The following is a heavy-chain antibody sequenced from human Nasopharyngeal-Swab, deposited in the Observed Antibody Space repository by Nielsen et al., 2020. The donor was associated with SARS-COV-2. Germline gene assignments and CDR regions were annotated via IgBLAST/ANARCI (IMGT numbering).Heavy chain of an antibody. Sequence: SQTLSLTCAVYGGSLSDYHWSWIRRPPGKGLGGIGKMKPSARTNYNPSIKSRVAKSIDTSKNKFFLNLRSATAADTAVFYCAGHPADFDYWGQGTLVTVSS. CDR3: AGHPADFDY. J-gene: IGHJ4*02. CDR1: GGSLSDYH. V-gene: IGHV4-34*01. CDR2: MKPSART.